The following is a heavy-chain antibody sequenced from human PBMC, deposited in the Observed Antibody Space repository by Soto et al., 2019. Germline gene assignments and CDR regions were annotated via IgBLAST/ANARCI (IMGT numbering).Heavy chain of an antibody. D-gene: IGHD3-10*01. Sequence: ASVKVSCKVFGYTLTELSMHWVRQAPGKGLEWMGGFDPEDGETIYAQKFQGRVTMTEDTSTDTAYMELSSLRSEDTAVYYCATPTYYYGSGSYYRLDYWGQGTLVTVPQ. J-gene: IGHJ4*02. CDR3: ATPTYYYGSGSYYRLDY. CDR1: GYTLTELS. CDR2: FDPEDGET. V-gene: IGHV1-24*01.